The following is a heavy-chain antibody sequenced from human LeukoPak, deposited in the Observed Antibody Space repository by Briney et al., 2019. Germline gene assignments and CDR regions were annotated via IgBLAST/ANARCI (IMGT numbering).Heavy chain of an antibody. J-gene: IGHJ6*02. D-gene: IGHD3-10*01. Sequence: ASVKVSCKASGYTFTSYGISWVRQAPGQGLEWMGWISAYNGNTNYARKLQGRVTMTTDTSTSTAYMELRSLRSDDTAVYYCAREEAPRTYYYGSGSHSYCYYGMDVWGQGTTVTVSS. CDR1: GYTFTSYG. CDR2: ISAYNGNT. V-gene: IGHV1-18*01. CDR3: AREEAPRTYYYGSGSHSYCYYGMDV.